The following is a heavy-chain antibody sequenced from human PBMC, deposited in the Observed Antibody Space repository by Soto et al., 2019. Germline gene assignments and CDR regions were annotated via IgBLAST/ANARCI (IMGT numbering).Heavy chain of an antibody. CDR3: AKDRVIQLLPIWPDP. Sequence: QVHLVESGGGVLQPGTSLRLSCAASGFSFSNYGMHWVRQAPGKGLEWVAFVSSDGTNKYYADSVKGRFTISRDNSKSTLFLQVDSLRVDDTAIYYCAKDRVIQLLPIWPDPWGQGTLVTVSS. V-gene: IGHV3-30*18. J-gene: IGHJ5*02. CDR2: VSSDGTNK. D-gene: IGHD2-2*01. CDR1: GFSFSNYG.